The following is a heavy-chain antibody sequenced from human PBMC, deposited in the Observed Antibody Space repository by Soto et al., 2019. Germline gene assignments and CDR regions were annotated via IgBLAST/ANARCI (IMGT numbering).Heavy chain of an antibody. Sequence: VQLVESGGGLVQSGGSLRLSCAASGFTFSSYGMHWVRQAPGKGLEWVAVISYDGSNKYYADSVKGRFTISRDNSKNTLYLQMNSLRAEDTAVYYCAKDLPGGYSYGSDGMDVWGQGTTVTVSS. CDR1: GFTFSSYG. V-gene: IGHV3-30*18. CDR2: ISYDGSNK. J-gene: IGHJ6*02. CDR3: AKDLPGGYSYGSDGMDV. D-gene: IGHD5-18*01.